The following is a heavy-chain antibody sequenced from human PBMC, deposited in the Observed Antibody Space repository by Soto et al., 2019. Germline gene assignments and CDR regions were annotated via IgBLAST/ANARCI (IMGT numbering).Heavy chain of an antibody. CDR3: ARDLRLHTWNSSLYLIGY. CDR2: ISAYNGNT. J-gene: IGHJ4*02. V-gene: IGHV1-18*01. CDR1: GYTFSSYG. D-gene: IGHD6-13*01. Sequence: GASVKVSCKASGYTFSSYGISWVRQAPGQGLEWKGWISAYNGNTDYAQKLQGRVTMATDTSTSTAYMELRSLRSDDTAVYYCARDLRLHTWNSSLYLIGYWGQGTLVTVSS.